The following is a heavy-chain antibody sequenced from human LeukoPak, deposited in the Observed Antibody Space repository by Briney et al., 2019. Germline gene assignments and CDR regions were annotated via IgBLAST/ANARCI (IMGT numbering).Heavy chain of an antibody. V-gene: IGHV1-18*01. CDR3: ARDSVYSSSWYDAFDI. Sequence: ASVKVSCKASGYTFTSHGISWVRQAPGQGLEWMGWINAYNGNTNYAQKLQGRVTMTTDTSTSTAYMELRSLRSDDTAVYYCARDSVYSSSWYDAFDIWGQGTMVTVSS. CDR1: GYTFTSHG. CDR2: INAYNGNT. D-gene: IGHD6-13*01. J-gene: IGHJ3*02.